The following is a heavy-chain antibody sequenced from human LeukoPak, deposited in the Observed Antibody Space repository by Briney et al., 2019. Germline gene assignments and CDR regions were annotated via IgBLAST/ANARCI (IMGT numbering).Heavy chain of an antibody. D-gene: IGHD2-2*02. J-gene: IGHJ4*02. CDR1: GGSISSSSYY. V-gene: IGHV4-39*07. CDR2: IYYSGST. CDR3: ASSFKLGYCSSTSCYTFFGRPIYRY. Sequence: PSETLSLTCTVSGGSISSSSYYWGWIRQPPGKGLEWIGSIYYSGSTYYNPSLKSRVTISVDTSKNQFSLKLSSVTAADTAVYYCASSFKLGYCSSTSCYTFFGRPIYRYWGQGTLVTVSS.